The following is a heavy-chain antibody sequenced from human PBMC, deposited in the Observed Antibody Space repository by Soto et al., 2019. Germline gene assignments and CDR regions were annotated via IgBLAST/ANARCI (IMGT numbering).Heavy chain of an antibody. V-gene: IGHV4-59*08. J-gene: IGHJ4*02. CDR2: IYYSGST. Sequence: QVQLQESGPGLVKPSETLSLTCTVSGGSISSYYWSWIRQPPGKGLEWIGYIYYSGSTNYNSSLKSRVTISVATSKNQFSLKLSSVTAADTAVYYCARHIAAAGVFDYWGQGTLVTVSS. D-gene: IGHD6-13*01. CDR3: ARHIAAAGVFDY. CDR1: GGSISSYY.